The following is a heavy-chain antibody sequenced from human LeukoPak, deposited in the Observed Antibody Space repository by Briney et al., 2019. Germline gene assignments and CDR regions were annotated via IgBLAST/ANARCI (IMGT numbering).Heavy chain of an antibody. CDR1: GGSVSSYY. D-gene: IGHD3-22*01. CDR3: ARRAYFDSSGYSPTSGYFDL. Sequence: SETLSLTCTVSGGSVSSYYWSWIRQPPGKGLEWLGYIYSNGITNYSPSLRSRGTISIATSKNQFSLRLASVTAADTAIYYCARRAYFDSSGYSPTSGYFDLWGRGTLVTVSS. J-gene: IGHJ2*01. V-gene: IGHV4-4*08. CDR2: IYSNGIT.